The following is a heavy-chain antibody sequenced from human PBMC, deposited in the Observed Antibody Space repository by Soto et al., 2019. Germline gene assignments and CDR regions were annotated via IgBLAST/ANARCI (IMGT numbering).Heavy chain of an antibody. CDR2: ISYDGSNK. CDR1: GFTFSSYG. V-gene: IGHV3-30*18. J-gene: IGHJ6*01. Sequence: QVQLVESGGGVVQPGRSLRLSCAACGFTFSSYGMHWVRQAPGKGLEWVAVISYDGSNKYYTDSVKGRLTISRDNSKSTMYRQKNSLSAEDADVYYCAKDGCDGDYYYYYAIDAWGEGTTVTVSS. D-gene: IGHD2-21*02. CDR3: AKDGCDGDYYYYYAIDA.